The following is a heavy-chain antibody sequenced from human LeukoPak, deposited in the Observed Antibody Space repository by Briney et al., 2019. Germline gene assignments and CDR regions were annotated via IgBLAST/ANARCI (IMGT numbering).Heavy chain of an antibody. V-gene: IGHV4-59*01. Sequence: SETLSLTCTVSGGSISSYYWTWIRQPPGKGLEWIGYISYSGSTNYNPSLKSLVTISVDTSKNQSSLKLSSVTAADTAVYYCARDHRYCSGSSWYSDAFDIWGQGTVVTVSS. D-gene: IGHD2-15*01. J-gene: IGHJ3*02. CDR2: ISYSGST. CDR1: GGSISSYY. CDR3: ARDHRYCSGSSWYSDAFDI.